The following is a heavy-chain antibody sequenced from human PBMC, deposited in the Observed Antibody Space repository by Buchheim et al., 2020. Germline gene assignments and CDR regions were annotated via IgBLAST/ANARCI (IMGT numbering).Heavy chain of an antibody. Sequence: QVQLVQSGAEVKKPGASVKVSCKASGYTFTSYYMHWVRQAPGQGLEWMGIINPSGGSTSYAQKFQGRVTMTRDTSTSTVYMELSSLRSEDTAVYYCARELSHYYGSGYYYYGMDVWGQWTT. CDR3: ARELSHYYGSGYYYYGMDV. J-gene: IGHJ6*02. D-gene: IGHD3-10*01. V-gene: IGHV1-46*01. CDR2: INPSGGST. CDR1: GYTFTSYY.